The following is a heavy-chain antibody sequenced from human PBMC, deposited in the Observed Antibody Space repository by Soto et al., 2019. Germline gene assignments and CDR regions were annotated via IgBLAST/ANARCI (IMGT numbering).Heavy chain of an antibody. Sequence: PGGSLRLSCAASGFTFSSYSMSWVRQAPGKGLEWVSAISGSGGSTYYADSVKGRFTISRDNSKNTLYLQMNSLRAEDTAVYYCAKDTMGITIFGVVTNYYHYGMDVWGQGTTVTVSS. CDR1: GFTFSSYS. J-gene: IGHJ6*02. CDR3: AKDTMGITIFGVVTNYYHYGMDV. CDR2: ISGSGGST. V-gene: IGHV3-23*01. D-gene: IGHD3-3*01.